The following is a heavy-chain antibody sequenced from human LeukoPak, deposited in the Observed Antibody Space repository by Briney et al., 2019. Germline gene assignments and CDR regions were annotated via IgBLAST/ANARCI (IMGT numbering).Heavy chain of an antibody. J-gene: IGHJ4*02. Sequence: GGSLRLSCAASGFTFSSYAMTWVRQAPGKGLEWVSSIRGSGDNTYYADSVKGRFTISRDNSRNTLHLQMNSLRAEDTAVYYCAKTRTYEYSSSPGGYWGQGTLVTVSS. CDR3: AKTRTYEYSSSPGGY. V-gene: IGHV3-23*01. CDR1: GFTFSSYA. CDR2: IRGSGDNT. D-gene: IGHD6-6*01.